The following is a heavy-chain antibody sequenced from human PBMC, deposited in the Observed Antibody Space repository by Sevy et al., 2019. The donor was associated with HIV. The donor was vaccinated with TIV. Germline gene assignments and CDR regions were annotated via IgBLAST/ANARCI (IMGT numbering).Heavy chain of an antibody. CDR1: GFTVSSNY. Sequence: GGSLRLSCAASGFTVSSNYMSWVRQAPGKGLEWVAVIWYDGSNKYYADSVKGRFTISRDNSKNTLYLQMNSLRAEDTAVYYCARDRAETRYYYYGMDVWGQGTTVTVSS. CDR2: IWYDGSNK. J-gene: IGHJ6*02. V-gene: IGHV3-33*08. CDR3: ARDRAETRYYYYGMDV.